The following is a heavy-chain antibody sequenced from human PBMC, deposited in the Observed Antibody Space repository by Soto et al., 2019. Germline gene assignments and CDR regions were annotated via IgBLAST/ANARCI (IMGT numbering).Heavy chain of an antibody. CDR1: GDSISSYY. CDR3: ARRNYDILKGDWFDP. J-gene: IGHJ5*02. D-gene: IGHD3-9*01. Sequence: SETLSLTCTVSGDSISSYYWSWIRQPPGKGLEWIGYISYSGSTNYNPSLKSRVTISVDTSKNQFSLKLSSVTAADTAVYYCARRNYDILKGDWFDPWGQGTLVTVLL. V-gene: IGHV4-59*08. CDR2: ISYSGST.